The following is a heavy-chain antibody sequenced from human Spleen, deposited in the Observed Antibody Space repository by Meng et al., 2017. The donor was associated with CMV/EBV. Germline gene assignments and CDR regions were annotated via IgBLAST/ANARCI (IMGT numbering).Heavy chain of an antibody. CDR3: ARGPPVAAVAFDI. CDR1: GYTFTSSG. D-gene: IGHD6-19*01. Sequence: ASVKVSCKASGYTFTSSGISWVRQAPGQGLEWMGWSSAYNGNTNFAQKFQGRVTMTTDTSTSTAYMDLRSLRPDDTAVYYCARGPPVAAVAFDIWGQGTMVTVSS. V-gene: IGHV1-18*01. CDR2: SSAYNGNT. J-gene: IGHJ3*02.